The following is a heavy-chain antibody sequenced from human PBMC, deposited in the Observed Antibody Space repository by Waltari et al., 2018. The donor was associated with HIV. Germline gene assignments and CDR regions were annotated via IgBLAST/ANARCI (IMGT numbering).Heavy chain of an antibody. Sequence: QLQLQESGPGLVKPSETLSLTCTVSGGSISSSSYYWGWIRQPPGKGLEWIGSIYYSGSTYYNPSLKSRVTISVDTSKNQFSLKLSSVTAADTAVYYCARCHRTYYYDSSGYGFDYWGQGTLVTVSS. CDR3: ARCHRTYYYDSSGYGFDY. J-gene: IGHJ4*02. CDR1: GGSISSSSYY. D-gene: IGHD3-22*01. CDR2: IYYSGST. V-gene: IGHV4-39*01.